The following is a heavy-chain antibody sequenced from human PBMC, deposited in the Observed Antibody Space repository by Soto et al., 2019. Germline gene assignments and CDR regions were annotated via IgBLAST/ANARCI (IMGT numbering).Heavy chain of an antibody. D-gene: IGHD3-10*01. CDR3: ALRITMAPNWVDP. Sequence: PGGSLRLSCAASGFTFSNYAMNWVRQAPGKGLEWVSQISGTGGSTYYADSVKGRFTISRDNSKNTLYMQMNSLRGEDTAVYYCALRITMAPNWVDPWGRGTLVTVSS. CDR2: ISGTGGST. J-gene: IGHJ5*02. V-gene: IGHV3-23*01. CDR1: GFTFSNYA.